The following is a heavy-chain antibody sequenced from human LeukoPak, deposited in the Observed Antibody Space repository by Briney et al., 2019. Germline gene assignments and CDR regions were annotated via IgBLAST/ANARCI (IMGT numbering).Heavy chain of an antibody. CDR3: ARVWRGVAAAGTDY. V-gene: IGHV3-30-3*01. Sequence: GRSLRLSCAASGFTFSSYAMHWVRQAPGKGLEWVAVISYDGSNKYYADSVKGRFTISRDNSKNTLYLQMNSLRAEDTAVYYCARVWRGVAAAGTDYWGQGTLVTVPS. CDR2: ISYDGSNK. D-gene: IGHD6-13*01. CDR1: GFTFSSYA. J-gene: IGHJ4*02.